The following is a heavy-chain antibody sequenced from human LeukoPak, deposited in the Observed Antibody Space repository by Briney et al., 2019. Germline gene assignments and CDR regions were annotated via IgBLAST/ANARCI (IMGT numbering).Heavy chain of an antibody. CDR3: ARGLLPYYYYYYMDV. V-gene: IGHV4-39*01. CDR1: GGSLSSSSYY. CDR2: IYETGST. D-gene: IGHD3-22*01. Sequence: PSETLSLTCSVSGGSLSSSSYYWGWIRQPPGRGLEWIGNIYETGSTNYNPSLKSRVTISVDTSKNQFSLKLSSATAADTAVYYCARGLLPYYYYYYMDVWGKGTTVTVSS. J-gene: IGHJ6*03.